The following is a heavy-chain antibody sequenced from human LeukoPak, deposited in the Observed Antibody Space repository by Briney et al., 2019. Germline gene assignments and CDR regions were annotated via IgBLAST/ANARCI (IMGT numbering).Heavy chain of an antibody. J-gene: IGHJ4*02. Sequence: SETLSLTCNVSGASISSDSYYWSWLRQHPGTGLEWIGYIYYSGSTYYNPSLKSRVTISVDTSKNQFSLNLSSVTAADTAGYYCAQSTTGYYFDYWGQGTLVTVSS. CDR3: AQSTTGYYFDY. V-gene: IGHV4-31*03. CDR1: GASISSDSYY. D-gene: IGHD1-14*01. CDR2: IYYSGST.